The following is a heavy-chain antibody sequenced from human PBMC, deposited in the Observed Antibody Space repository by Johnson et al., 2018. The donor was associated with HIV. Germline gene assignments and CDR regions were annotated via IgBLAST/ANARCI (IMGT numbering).Heavy chain of an antibody. D-gene: IGHD4-23*01. J-gene: IGHJ3*02. CDR1: GFTIDDYA. CDR2: ISWDGGST. CDR3: AKVGGTGAAFDI. Sequence: VQLVESGGGVVRPGGSLRLSCAASGFTIDDYAMSWVRQAPGKGLEWGSLISWDGGSTYYADSVKGRFTISRDNSKNSLYLQMNSLRTEDTALYYCAKVGGTGAAFDIWGQGTMVTVSS. V-gene: IGHV3-43*02.